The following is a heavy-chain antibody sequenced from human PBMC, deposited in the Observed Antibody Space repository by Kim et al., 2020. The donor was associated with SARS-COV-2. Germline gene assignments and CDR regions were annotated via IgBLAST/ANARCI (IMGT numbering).Heavy chain of an antibody. CDR3: ARRQYSSGYYYFDY. Sequence: CADAVKGRFTIYRDNAKNTLYLQMTSLRAEDTAVYYCARRQYSSGYYYFDYWGQGTLVIVSS. V-gene: IGHV3-74*01. D-gene: IGHD6-19*01. J-gene: IGHJ4*02.